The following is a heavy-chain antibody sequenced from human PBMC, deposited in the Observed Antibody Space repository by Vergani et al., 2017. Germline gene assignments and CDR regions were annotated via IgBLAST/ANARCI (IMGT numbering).Heavy chain of an antibody. CDR3: ARGPAVGSFDY. CDR2: IYYSGST. Sequence: QLQLQESGPGLVKPSETLSLTCTVSGGSISSSSYYWGWIRQPPGKGLEWIGSIYYSGSTYYNPSLKSRVTISVDTSKNQFSLKLSSVTAADTAVYYCARGPAVGSFDYWGQGTLVTGSS. D-gene: IGHD1-26*01. V-gene: IGHV4-39*07. CDR1: GGSISSSSYY. J-gene: IGHJ4*02.